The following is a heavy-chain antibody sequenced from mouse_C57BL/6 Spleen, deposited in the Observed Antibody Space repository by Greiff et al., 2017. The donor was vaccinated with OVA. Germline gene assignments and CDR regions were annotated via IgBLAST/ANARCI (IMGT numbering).Heavy chain of an antibody. CDR3: ARYYGSSYVFDY. CDR2: IDPEDGET. Sequence: EVKVVESGAELVKPGASVKLSCTASGFNIKDYYMHWVKQRTEQGLEWIGRIDPEDGETKYAPKFQGKATITADTSSNTAYLQLSSLTSEDTAVYYCARYYGSSYVFDYWGQGTTLTVSS. V-gene: IGHV14-2*01. J-gene: IGHJ2*01. CDR1: GFNIKDYY. D-gene: IGHD1-1*01.